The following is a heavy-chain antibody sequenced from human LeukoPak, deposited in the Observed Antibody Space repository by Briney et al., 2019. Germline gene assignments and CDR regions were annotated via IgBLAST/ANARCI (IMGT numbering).Heavy chain of an antibody. J-gene: IGHJ4*02. CDR1: GFTVSSNY. D-gene: IGHD3-22*01. CDR3: ARTDSSGYYDC. V-gene: IGHV3-53*01. CDR2: IYSGGST. Sequence: PGGSLRLSCAASGFTVSSNYVTWVRQAPGKGLEWVSIIYSGGSTYYADSVKGRFTISRDNSKNTLYLQMNSLRAEDTAVYYCARTDSSGYYDCWGQGTLVTMSS.